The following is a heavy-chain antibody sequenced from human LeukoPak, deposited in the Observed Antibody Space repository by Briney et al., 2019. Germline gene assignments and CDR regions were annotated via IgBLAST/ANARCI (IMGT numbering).Heavy chain of an antibody. J-gene: IGHJ4*02. V-gene: IGHV4-30-4*08. D-gene: IGHD6-13*01. CDR2: IYYSGST. CDR1: GGSLSSGDYY. Sequence: PSETLSLTCTVSGGSLSSGDYYWSWIRQPPGKGLEWIGYIYYSGSTYYNPSLKSRVTISVDTSKNQFSLKLSSVTAADTAVYYCARDEAAGLGSFDYWGQGTLVTVSS. CDR3: ARDEAAGLGSFDY.